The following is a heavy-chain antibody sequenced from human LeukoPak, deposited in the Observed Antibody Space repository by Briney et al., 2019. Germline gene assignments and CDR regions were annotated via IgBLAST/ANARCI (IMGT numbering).Heavy chain of an antibody. CDR3: AKSSMIPAGGAFDI. D-gene: IGHD3-22*01. CDR1: GFTFSSYG. Sequence: GRSLRLSCAASGFTFSSYGMHWVRQAPGKGLEWVAVISYVGSNKYYADSVKGRFTISRDNSKNTLYLQMNSLRAEDTAVYYCAKSSMIPAGGAFDIWGQGTMVTVSS. J-gene: IGHJ3*02. V-gene: IGHV3-30*18. CDR2: ISYVGSNK.